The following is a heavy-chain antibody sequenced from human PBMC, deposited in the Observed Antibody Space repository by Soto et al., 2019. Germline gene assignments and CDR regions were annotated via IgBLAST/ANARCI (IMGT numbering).Heavy chain of an antibody. J-gene: IGHJ4*02. CDR1: GYTFTSYD. D-gene: IGHD2-15*01. Sequence: ASVKVSCEASGYTFTSYDINWVRQATGQGLERMGWMNPNSGNTGYAQKLKGRVTMTRNTSISTAYMELSSLRSEDTVVYFCSRGSGYCSGGSCYRFDYWGQGTLVTVSS. V-gene: IGHV1-8*01. CDR2: MNPNSGNT. CDR3: SRGSGYCSGGSCYRFDY.